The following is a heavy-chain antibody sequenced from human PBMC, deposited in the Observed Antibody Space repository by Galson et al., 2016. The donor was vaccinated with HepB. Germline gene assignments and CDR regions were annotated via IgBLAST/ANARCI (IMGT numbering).Heavy chain of an antibody. CDR3: AGATHGNTWCDY. V-gene: IGHV5-51*01. Sequence: QSGAEVKKPGESLKISCQAFGYRSTNYWIGWVRQMPGTGLEWLGLIYFGGFETRYSPSFQGRVIVSADRSINTAYLQWGSLEASDTAIYYCAGATHGNTWCDYGGQGTHVTVSS. D-gene: IGHD6-13*01. CDR2: IYFGGFET. J-gene: IGHJ4*02. CDR1: GYRSTNYW.